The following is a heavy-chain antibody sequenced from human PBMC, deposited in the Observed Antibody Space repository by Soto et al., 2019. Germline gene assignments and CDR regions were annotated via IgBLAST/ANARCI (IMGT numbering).Heavy chain of an antibody. CDR1: GYTFTSYY. D-gene: IGHD3-22*01. CDR2: IIPIFGTA. J-gene: IGHJ4*02. Sequence: GASVKVSCKASGYTFTSYYMHWVRQAPGQGLEWMGIIIPIFGTANYAQKFQGRVTITADESTSTAYMELGSLRSEDTAVYYCARDPYDSSGYPDYWGQGTLVTAPQ. V-gene: IGHV1-69*13. CDR3: ARDPYDSSGYPDY.